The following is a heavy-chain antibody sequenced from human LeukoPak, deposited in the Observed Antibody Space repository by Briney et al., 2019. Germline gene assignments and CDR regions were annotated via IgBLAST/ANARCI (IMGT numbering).Heavy chain of an antibody. D-gene: IGHD4-11*01. J-gene: IGHJ5*02. CDR2: IYYSGSA. V-gene: IGHV4-39*01. CDR3: ARVANDYSNIKWFDP. CDR1: SGTISSSSYY. Sequence: SENLSRNCTVASGTISSSSYYWGWLRQSPGKGLGWSGSIYYSGSAYYNQSLKSRVTISVDTSKNQFSLKLSSVTAADTAVYYCARVANDYSNIKWFDPWGQGTLVTVCS.